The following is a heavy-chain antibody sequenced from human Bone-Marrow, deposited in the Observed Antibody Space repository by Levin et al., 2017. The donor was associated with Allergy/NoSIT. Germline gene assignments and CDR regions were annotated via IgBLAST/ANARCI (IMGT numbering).Heavy chain of an antibody. Sequence: GGSLRLSCASSGFAFSGYWMAWVRQAPGKGLEWVANINRDGGDGYYVDSVKGRFTISRDNARNSLDLQMNSLRVEDTAVYYCARNGAWSFEFWGQGTLVTVSS. CDR2: INRDGGDG. CDR3: ARNGAWSFEF. J-gene: IGHJ4*02. V-gene: IGHV3-7*02. CDR1: GFAFSGYW. D-gene: IGHD2-8*01.